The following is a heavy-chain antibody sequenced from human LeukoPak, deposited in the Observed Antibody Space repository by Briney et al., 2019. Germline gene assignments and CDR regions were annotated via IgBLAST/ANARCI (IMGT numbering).Heavy chain of an antibody. Sequence: SETLSLTCTVSGYSISSGYYWGWIRQPPGKGLEWIGSIYHSGSTYYNPSLKSRVTISVDTSKNQFSLKLSSVTAADTAVYYCASLAYYYDSSGYSPFDYWGQGTLVTVSS. CDR1: GYSISSGYY. CDR2: IYHSGST. D-gene: IGHD3-22*01. V-gene: IGHV4-38-2*02. J-gene: IGHJ4*02. CDR3: ASLAYYYDSSGYSPFDY.